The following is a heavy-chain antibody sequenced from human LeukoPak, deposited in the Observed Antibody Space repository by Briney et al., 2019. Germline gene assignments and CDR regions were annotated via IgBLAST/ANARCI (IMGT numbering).Heavy chain of an antibody. J-gene: IGHJ6*03. CDR3: AKDGLVYCGGDCYSRYYYYYMDV. V-gene: IGHV3-74*01. CDR2: MDSDGSSI. CDR1: GFTFSSYW. Sequence: GGSLRLSCATSGFTFSSYWMHWVRQAPGKGLVWVSRMDSDGSSINYADSVKGRFTISRDNAKKTLYLQMNSLRVEDTAMYYCAKDGLVYCGGDCYSRYYYYYMDVWGKGTTVTVSS. D-gene: IGHD2-21*01.